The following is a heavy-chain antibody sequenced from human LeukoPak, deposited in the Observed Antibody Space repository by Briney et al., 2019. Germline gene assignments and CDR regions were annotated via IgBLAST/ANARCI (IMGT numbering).Heavy chain of an antibody. Sequence: GGALRLSCVAFGFTFLSYALSWVPQAPGKGLDWVSASGGSGGSTYYAVSVKGRFTVSRDDFKNTLYLQMNSLRVEDTAVYYCAKDEAPAAGSWNYYYGMDVWGQGTTVTVSS. V-gene: IGHV3-23*01. CDR1: GFTFLSYA. CDR3: AKDEAPAAGSWNYYYGMDV. D-gene: IGHD6-13*01. CDR2: SGGSGGST. J-gene: IGHJ6*02.